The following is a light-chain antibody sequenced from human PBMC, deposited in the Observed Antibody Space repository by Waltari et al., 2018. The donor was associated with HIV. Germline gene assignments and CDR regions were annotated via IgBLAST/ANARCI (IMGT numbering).Light chain of an antibody. V-gene: IGLV1-44*01. CDR3: ATWDASLSGPV. CDR2: ANH. Sequence: SELTPPPSASGTPGQRVTISCSGRSSHTGSYTATWYQQLPGTAPKLLIYANHQRPSGVPDRFSGSQSDTSASLAIGGLQSEDEADYYCATWDASLSGPVFGGGTKLTVL. CDR1: SSHTGSYT. J-gene: IGLJ2*01.